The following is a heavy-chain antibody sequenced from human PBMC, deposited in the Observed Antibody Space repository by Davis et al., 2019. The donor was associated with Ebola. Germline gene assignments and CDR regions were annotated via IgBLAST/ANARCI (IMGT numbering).Heavy chain of an antibody. J-gene: IGHJ3*02. V-gene: IGHV1-46*01. CDR2: IHPRAAGVT. D-gene: IGHD2-21*02. CDR1: GYKFTDNN. CDR3: ERDREGDWTFDI. Sequence: ASVKVSCKTSGYKFTDNNIHWARQAPGQGLEWMGIIHPRAAGVTTYAQNFQGRLTMTIDTSTTTVYMQLSSLRSEDTAVYYCERDREGDWTFDIWGQGKMVTVSS.